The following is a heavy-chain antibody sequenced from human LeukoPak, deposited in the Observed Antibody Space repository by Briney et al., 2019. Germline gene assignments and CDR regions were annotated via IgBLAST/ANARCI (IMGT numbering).Heavy chain of an antibody. V-gene: IGHV3-11*04. CDR2: IDGGGGTI. CDR3: ARDRVGATEPEVGY. Sequence: PGGSLRLSCAASGFTFSDYYMSWFRQAPGKGPDCISYIDGGGGTIYYADSVKGRFTISRDNAKNSLYLQMNSLRAEDTAVYYCARDRVGATEPEVGYWGQGTLVTVSS. CDR1: GFTFSDYY. J-gene: IGHJ4*02. D-gene: IGHD1-26*01.